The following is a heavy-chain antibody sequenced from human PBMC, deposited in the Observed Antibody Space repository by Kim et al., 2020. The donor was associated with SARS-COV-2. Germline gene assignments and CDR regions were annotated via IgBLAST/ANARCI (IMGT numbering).Heavy chain of an antibody. V-gene: IGHV1-24*01. CDR1: GYTFTELS. J-gene: IGHJ4*02. D-gene: IGHD6-13*01. CDR3: ATWSSHSRRGRYFDH. CDR2: FDPEDAET. Sequence: ASVKVSCEVSGYTFTELSIHWVRQAPGKGLEWMGGFDPEDAETVYAQKFQGRVTMTDDTSTDTAYMELSSLRSDDTAVYYCATWSSHSRRGRYFDHWGQG.